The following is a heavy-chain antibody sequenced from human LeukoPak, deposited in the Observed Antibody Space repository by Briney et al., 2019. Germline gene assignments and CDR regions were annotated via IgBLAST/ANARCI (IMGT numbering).Heavy chain of an antibody. Sequence: SETLSLTCTVSGGSISSYYWSWIRQPAGKGLEWIGRIYTSGSTNYNPSLKSRVTMSVDTSKNQFSLKLSSVTAADTAVYYCARDLAEMSTISFRFDYWGQGTLVTVSS. CDR1: GGSISSYY. V-gene: IGHV4-4*07. CDR3: ARDLAEMSTISFRFDY. J-gene: IGHJ4*02. CDR2: IYTSGST. D-gene: IGHD5-24*01.